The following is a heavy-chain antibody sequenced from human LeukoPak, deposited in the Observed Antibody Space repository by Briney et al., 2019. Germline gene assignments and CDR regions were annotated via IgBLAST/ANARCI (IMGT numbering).Heavy chain of an antibody. CDR3: ARKTAKKGDTARLNY. CDR1: GGSINNYY. CDR2: IYYSGST. J-gene: IGHJ2*01. D-gene: IGHD5-18*01. Sequence: PSETLSLTCTISGGSINNYYWSWIRQPPGKGLEWIGYIYYSGSTNYNPSLNSRVNISLDTSKNQFSLRLSSVTAADTAVYYCARKTAKKGDTARLNYGGRGPRVPVP. V-gene: IGHV4-59*08.